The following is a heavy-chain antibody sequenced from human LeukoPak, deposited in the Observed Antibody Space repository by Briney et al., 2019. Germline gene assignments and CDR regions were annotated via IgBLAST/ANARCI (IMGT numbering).Heavy chain of an antibody. CDR2: MNPNSGNT. D-gene: IGHD2-2*01. CDR1: GYTFTSYD. V-gene: IGHV1-8*03. CDR3: ARGIRGIVVVPADRAYYYYMDV. J-gene: IGHJ6*03. Sequence: ASVKVSCKASGYTFTSYDINWVRQAAGQGLEWMGWMNPNSGNTGYAQKFQGRVTITRNTSISTAYMELSSLRSEDTAVYYCARGIRGIVVVPADRAYYYYMDVWGKGTTVTVSS.